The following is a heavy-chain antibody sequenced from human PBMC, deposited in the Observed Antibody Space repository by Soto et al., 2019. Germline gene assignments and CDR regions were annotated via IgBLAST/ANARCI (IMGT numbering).Heavy chain of an antibody. CDR3: ARGGRCSSTSCYYWFDP. D-gene: IGHD2-2*01. CDR2: MNPNSGNT. V-gene: IGHV1-8*01. CDR1: GYTFTSYD. Sequence: QVQLVQSGAEVKKPGASVKVSCKASGYTFTSYDINWVRQATGQGLEWMGWMNPNSGNTGYAQKLQGRVTMTRNTSISTAYMELSSLRSEDTAVYYCARGGRCSSTSCYYWFDPWGQGTLVTVSS. J-gene: IGHJ5*02.